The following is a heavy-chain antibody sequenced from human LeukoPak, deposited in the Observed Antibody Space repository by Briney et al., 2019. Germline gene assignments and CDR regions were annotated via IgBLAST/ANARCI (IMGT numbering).Heavy chain of an antibody. Sequence: ASVKVSCKASGGTFTSYAMNWVRQAPGQGLEWMGWINTNTGNPTYAQGFTGRFVFSLDTSVSTAYLQISSLKAEDTAVYYCARDTHPIVVVPAAIPGTGNWFDPWGQGTLVTVSS. CDR1: GGTFTSYA. D-gene: IGHD2-2*02. CDR3: ARDTHPIVVVPAAIPGTGNWFDP. CDR2: INTNTGNP. V-gene: IGHV7-4-1*02. J-gene: IGHJ5*02.